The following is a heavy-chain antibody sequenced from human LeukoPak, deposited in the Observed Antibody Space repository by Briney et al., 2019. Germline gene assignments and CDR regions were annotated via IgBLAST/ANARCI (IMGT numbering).Heavy chain of an antibody. J-gene: IGHJ4*02. CDR1: GYTFTGYY. CDR3: ASGYYDMQFDY. Sequence: ASVKVSCKASGYTFTGYYMHWVRQAPGQGLEWMGWISAYNGNTNYAQKLQGRVTMTTDTSTSTAYMELRSLRSDDTAVYYCASGYYDMQFDYWGQGTLVTVSS. V-gene: IGHV1-18*04. CDR2: ISAYNGNT. D-gene: IGHD3-9*01.